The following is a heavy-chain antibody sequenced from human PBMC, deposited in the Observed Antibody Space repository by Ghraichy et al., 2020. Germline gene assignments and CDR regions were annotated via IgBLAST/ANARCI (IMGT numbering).Heavy chain of an antibody. D-gene: IGHD2-21*01. CDR1: GFTFSDYG. CDR2: IRYDGTKK. Sequence: GGSLRLSCAASGFTFSDYGMHWVRQVPGKGLEWVAFIRYDGTKKYYVDSVKDRFTISRDNSKNTLYLQVNSLRAEDTAVYYCAKDYSGAFDVWGQGTMVTVSS. CDR3: AKDYSGAFDV. V-gene: IGHV3-30*02. J-gene: IGHJ3*01.